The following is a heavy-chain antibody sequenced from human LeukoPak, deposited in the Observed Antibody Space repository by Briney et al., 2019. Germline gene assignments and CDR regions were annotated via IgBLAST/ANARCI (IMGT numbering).Heavy chain of an antibody. D-gene: IGHD3-22*01. J-gene: IGHJ3*02. CDR1: GYTFTTYG. CDR3: ARVGGGSSGYYQDAFDI. V-gene: IGHV1-18*01. Sequence: ASVKVSCKASGYTFTTYGISWVLQAPGQGLEWMGWINSYNGNTNYAQKFQGRVTMTTDTSTSTAYMELRSLRSDDTAVYYCARVGGGSSGYYQDAFDIWGQGTMVTVSS. CDR2: INSYNGNT.